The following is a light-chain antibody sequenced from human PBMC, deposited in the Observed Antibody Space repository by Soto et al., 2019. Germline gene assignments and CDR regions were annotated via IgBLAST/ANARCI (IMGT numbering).Light chain of an antibody. V-gene: IGLV2-14*01. Sequence: QSVLTQPASVSGSPGQSITISYTGTSSDVGRYNYVSWYQQHPGKAPKLIIYEVTNRASGVSNRFSASKSGNTASLTISGLQAEDEADYYCSSYTSSSILYVFGTGTKVTVL. CDR2: EVT. CDR1: SSDVGRYNY. CDR3: SSYTSSSILYV. J-gene: IGLJ1*01.